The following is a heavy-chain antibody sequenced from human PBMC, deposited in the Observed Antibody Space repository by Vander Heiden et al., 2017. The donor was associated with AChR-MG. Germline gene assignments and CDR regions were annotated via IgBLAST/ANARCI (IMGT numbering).Heavy chain of an antibody. V-gene: IGHV1-2*02. CDR2: INPNSGGT. Sequence: QVQLVQSGAEVKKPGASVKVSCKASGYTFPGYYMHWVRQAPGQGLEWMGWINPNSGGTNYAQKFQGRVTMTRDTSISTAYMELSRLRSDDTAVYYCARDTLRYCSSTSCPNFDYWGQGTLVTVYS. CDR3: ARDTLRYCSSTSCPNFDY. J-gene: IGHJ4*02. D-gene: IGHD2-2*01. CDR1: GYTFPGYY.